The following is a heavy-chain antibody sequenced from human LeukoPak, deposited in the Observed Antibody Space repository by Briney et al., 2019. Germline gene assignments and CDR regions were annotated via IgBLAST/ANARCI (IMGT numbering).Heavy chain of an antibody. V-gene: IGHV4-34*01. J-gene: IGHJ6*03. Sequence: SETPSLTCAVYGGSFSGYYWSWIRQPPGKGLEWIGEINHSGSTNYNPSLKSRVTISVDTSKNQFSLKLSSVTAADTAVYYCARRGGSYPSYYYYMDVWGKGTTVTVSS. D-gene: IGHD1-26*01. CDR3: ARRGGSYPSYYYYMDV. CDR1: GGSFSGYY. CDR2: INHSGST.